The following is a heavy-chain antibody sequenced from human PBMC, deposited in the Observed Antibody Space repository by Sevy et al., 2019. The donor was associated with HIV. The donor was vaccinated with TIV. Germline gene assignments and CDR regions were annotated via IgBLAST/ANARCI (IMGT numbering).Heavy chain of an antibody. CDR2: ISGSGGST. D-gene: IGHD3-22*01. V-gene: IGHV3-23*01. J-gene: IGHJ4*02. Sequence: GGSLRLSCAASGFTFSSYAMSWVRQAPGKGLEWVSAISGSGGSTYYADSVKGRFTISRDNSKNTLYLQMNSLRAEDTAVYYCAKSPYYYDSSGGSYWGQGTLVTVSS. CDR1: GFTFSSYA. CDR3: AKSPYYYDSSGGSY.